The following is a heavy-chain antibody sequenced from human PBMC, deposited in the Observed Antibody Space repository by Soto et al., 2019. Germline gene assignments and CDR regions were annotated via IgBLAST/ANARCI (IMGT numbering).Heavy chain of an antibody. CDR2: ISWNGADE. Sequence: EVQLVESGGGLVQPGRSLRLSCAASGFIFGDYAMHWVRRAPGKGLEWVAGISWNGADECYADSVKGRFTITRDNAKNCLYLQMESLRAEYTALYYCAKLPLSGSRFASWGQGTLVTVSS. V-gene: IGHV3-9*01. J-gene: IGHJ4*02. CDR3: AKLPLSGSRFAS. CDR1: GFIFGDYA. D-gene: IGHD3-10*01.